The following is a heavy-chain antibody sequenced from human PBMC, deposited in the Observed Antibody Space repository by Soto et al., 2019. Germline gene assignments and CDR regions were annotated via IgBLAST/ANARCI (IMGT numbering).Heavy chain of an antibody. V-gene: IGHV3-74*01. J-gene: IGHJ6*04. CDR1: GFTLSGRS. D-gene: IGHD3-10*01. Sequence: EVQLVESGGGLVQPGGSLRLSCAASGFTLSGRSMHWVRQAPGKGLVWVSGIDNAGTDSTYADSVKGRFTSSRDNAKTMLYLQMNSLRVEGTAVYYCARGWFGPDVWGKGTTVTVSS. CDR3: ARGWFGPDV. CDR2: IDNAGTDS.